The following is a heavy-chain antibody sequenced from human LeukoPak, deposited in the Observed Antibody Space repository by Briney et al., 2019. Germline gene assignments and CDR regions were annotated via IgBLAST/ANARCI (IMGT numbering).Heavy chain of an antibody. CDR1: VFTFSSYS. CDR3: ARDLNTGYSSGWYIDY. D-gene: IGHD6-19*01. J-gene: IGHJ4*02. CDR2: ISSSSSYI. V-gene: IGHV3-21*01. Sequence: GGSLRLSCAASVFTFSSYSMNWVRQAPGKGLEWVSSISSSSSYIYYADSVKGRFTISRHNAKNSLYLQMNSLRAEDTAVYYCARDLNTGYSSGWYIDYWGQGTLVTVSS.